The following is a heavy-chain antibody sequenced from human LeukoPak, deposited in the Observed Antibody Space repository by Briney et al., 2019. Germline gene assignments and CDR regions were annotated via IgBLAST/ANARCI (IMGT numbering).Heavy chain of an antibody. CDR2: IIPIFGTA. J-gene: IGHJ6*03. CDR1: GYTFTGYY. D-gene: IGHD6-13*01. CDR3: ARVIPGAAADPYYYYMDV. V-gene: IGHV1-69*13. Sequence: SVKVSCKASGYTFTGYYMHWVRQAPGQGLEWMGGIIPIFGTANYAQKFQGRVTITADESTSTAYMELSSLRSEDTAVYYCARVIPGAAADPYYYYMDVWGKGTTVTISS.